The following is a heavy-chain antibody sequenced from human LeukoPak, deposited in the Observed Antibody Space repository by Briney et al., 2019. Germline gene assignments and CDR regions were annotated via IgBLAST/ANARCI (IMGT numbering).Heavy chain of an antibody. Sequence: PGGSLRLSCAASGFTFSSYSMNWVRQAPGKGLEWVSSIRSSSSYIYYADSVKGRFTISRDNAKNSLYLQMNSLRAEDTAVYYCARPGYSYAFDAFDIWGQGTMVTVSS. J-gene: IGHJ3*02. V-gene: IGHV3-21*01. CDR2: IRSSSSYI. CDR1: GFTFSSYS. CDR3: ARPGYSYAFDAFDI. D-gene: IGHD5-18*01.